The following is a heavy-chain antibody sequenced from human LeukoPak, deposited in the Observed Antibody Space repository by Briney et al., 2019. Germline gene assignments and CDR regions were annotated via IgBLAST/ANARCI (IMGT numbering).Heavy chain of an antibody. CDR3: AKGKSSSGWDY. CDR2: ISGSTGST. D-gene: IGHD6-19*01. CDR1: GFTFSSYA. J-gene: IGHJ4*02. Sequence: GGSLRLSCAASGFTFSSYAMSWVRQAPGKGLEWVSAISGSTGSTYYADSVKGRFTISRDNSKNTLHLQMNSLRAEDTAEYYCAKGKSSSGWDYWGQGTLVTVSS. V-gene: IGHV3-23*01.